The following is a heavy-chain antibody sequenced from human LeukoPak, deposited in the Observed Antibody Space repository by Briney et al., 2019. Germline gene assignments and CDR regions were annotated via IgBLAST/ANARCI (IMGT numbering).Heavy chain of an antibody. D-gene: IGHD6-6*01. J-gene: IGHJ4*02. V-gene: IGHV3-21*01. Sequence: GGSLRLSCAASGFSFSSYAMGWVRQAPGKGLEWVSSISSSSSYIYYADSVKGRFTISRDNAKNSLYLQMNSLRAEDTAVYYCASENEYSNVGYWGQGTLVTVSS. CDR1: GFSFSSYA. CDR2: ISSSSSYI. CDR3: ASENEYSNVGY.